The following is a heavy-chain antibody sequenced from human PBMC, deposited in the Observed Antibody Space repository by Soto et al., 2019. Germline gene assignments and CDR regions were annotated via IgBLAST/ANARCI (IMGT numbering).Heavy chain of an antibody. CDR2: IYYSGST. Sequence: TSETLSLTCTVSGGSISSSSYYWGWIRRPPGKGLEWIGSIYYSGSTYYNTSLKSRVTISVDTSKNQFSLKLSSVTAADTAVYYCARLGIVVVPAATPEYYYYGMDVWGQGTTVTV. V-gene: IGHV4-39*01. J-gene: IGHJ6*02. CDR3: ARLGIVVVPAATPEYYYYGMDV. CDR1: GGSISSSSYY. D-gene: IGHD2-2*01.